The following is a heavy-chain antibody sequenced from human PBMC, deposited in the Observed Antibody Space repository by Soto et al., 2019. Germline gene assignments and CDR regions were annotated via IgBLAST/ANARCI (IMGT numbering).Heavy chain of an antibody. CDR2: INPGGDST. CDR3: ARDVLTVAGTDAFDI. Sequence: ASVKVSCKASRYSFSSYYLHWVRQAPGQGLEWMGLINPGGDSTNYAEKFQGRVTMTRDTSTSTVYMELSSLRSDDTAVYYCARDVLTVAGTDAFDIRGQGTWSPSPQ. J-gene: IGHJ3*02. V-gene: IGHV1-46*01. D-gene: IGHD6-19*01. CDR1: RYSFSSYY.